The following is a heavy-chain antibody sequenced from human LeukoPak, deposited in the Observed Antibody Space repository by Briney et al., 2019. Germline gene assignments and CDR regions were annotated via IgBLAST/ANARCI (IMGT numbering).Heavy chain of an antibody. V-gene: IGHV1-2*02. D-gene: IGHD6-19*01. CDR3: ARSWAGSSYYYMDV. CDR1: GYTFTGYY. CDR2: INPNSGGT. J-gene: IGHJ6*03. Sequence: ASVKVSCKASGYTFTGYYMHWVRQAPGQGLEWMGWINPNSGGTNYAQKFQGRVTMTRDTSISTAYMELSRLRSDDTAVYYCARSWAGSSYYYMDVWGKGTTVTVSS.